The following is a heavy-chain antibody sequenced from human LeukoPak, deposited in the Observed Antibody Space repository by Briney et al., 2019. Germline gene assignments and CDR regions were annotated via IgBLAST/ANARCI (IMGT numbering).Heavy chain of an antibody. CDR1: GFSFSSYE. CDR2: ISSSGSAI. J-gene: IGHJ4*02. Sequence: PGGSLRLSCAASGFSFSSYEMNWVRQAPGKGLEWVSYISSSGSAIYYADSVKGRFTISRDNAKNSLYLQMNSLRAEDTAVYYCARGYSSGYYAPFFDYWGQGTLVTVSS. V-gene: IGHV3-48*03. CDR3: ARGYSSGYYAPFFDY. D-gene: IGHD3-22*01.